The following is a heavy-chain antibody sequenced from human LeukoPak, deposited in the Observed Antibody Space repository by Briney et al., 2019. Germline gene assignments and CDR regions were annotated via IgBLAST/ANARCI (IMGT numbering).Heavy chain of an antibody. D-gene: IGHD6-19*01. Sequence: PSETLSLTCAVYGGSFSGYYWSWIRQPPGKGLEWIGEINHSGSTNYNPSLKSRVTISVDTSKNQFSLKLSSVTAADTAVYYCARVELAGTRWFDPWGQGTLVTVSS. CDR3: ARVELAGTRWFDP. V-gene: IGHV4-34*01. J-gene: IGHJ5*02. CDR2: INHSGST. CDR1: GGSFSGYY.